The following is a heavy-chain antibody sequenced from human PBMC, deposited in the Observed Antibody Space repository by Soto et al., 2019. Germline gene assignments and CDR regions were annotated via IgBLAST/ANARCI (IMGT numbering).Heavy chain of an antibody. D-gene: IGHD1-26*01. V-gene: IGHV1-18*01. J-gene: IGHJ4*02. Sequence: QVQLVQSGAEVKKPGASEKVSCKAYGYTFTSYGISWVRQAPGQGLEWMGWISAYDCNTNYAQKLQGRVTMTTDKSTSTAYTELRGLRSDDTAVYYCARDQGGSYYSWGQGTLVTVSS. CDR1: GYTFTSYG. CDR2: ISAYDCNT. CDR3: ARDQGGSYYS.